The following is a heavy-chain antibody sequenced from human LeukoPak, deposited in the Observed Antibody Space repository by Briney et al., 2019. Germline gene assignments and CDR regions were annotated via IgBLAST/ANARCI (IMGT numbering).Heavy chain of an antibody. CDR1: GFTFHDYT. D-gene: IGHD6-19*01. CDR2: IRWDGGEM. Sequence: PGGSLRLSCAGSGFTFHDYTMHWVRQPPGKGLEWVSLIRWDGGEMHYADSLKGRFTISRDNSKNSLFLQMNSLGIEDTALYYCAKATSSGWGYAFDVWGRGTMVTVSA. V-gene: IGHV3-43*01. CDR3: AKATSSGWGYAFDV. J-gene: IGHJ3*01.